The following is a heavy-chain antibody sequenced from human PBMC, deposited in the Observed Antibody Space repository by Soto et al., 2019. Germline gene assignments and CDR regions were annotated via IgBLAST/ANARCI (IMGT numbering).Heavy chain of an antibody. D-gene: IGHD3-3*01. Sequence: EVQLVESGGGLVKPGGSLRLSCAASGFTFSSYSMNWVCQAPGKGLEWVSSISSSSSYIYYADSVKGRFTISRDNAKNSLYLQMNSLRAEDTAVYYCARDRVLRFLEWLTTDHYYYYGMDVWGQGTTVTVSS. J-gene: IGHJ6*02. V-gene: IGHV3-21*01. CDR2: ISSSSSYI. CDR3: ARDRVLRFLEWLTTDHYYYYGMDV. CDR1: GFTFSSYS.